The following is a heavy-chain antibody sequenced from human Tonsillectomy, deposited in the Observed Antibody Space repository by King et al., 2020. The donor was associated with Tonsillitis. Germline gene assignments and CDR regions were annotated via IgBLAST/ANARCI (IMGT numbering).Heavy chain of an antibody. J-gene: IGHJ4*01. CDR2: IRTIIDGGTV. Sequence: VQLVESGGGLVKPGGSLRLSCTASGTTFTNAWMSWVRQTPGKGLEWVGRIRTIIDGGTVDYAAPVKGRFLISRDDSENTLYLQMNNLKIEDTAVYFCSESRPKLAYYWGHGTLVTVSP. CDR3: SESRPKLAYY. V-gene: IGHV3-15*01. CDR1: GTTFTNAW.